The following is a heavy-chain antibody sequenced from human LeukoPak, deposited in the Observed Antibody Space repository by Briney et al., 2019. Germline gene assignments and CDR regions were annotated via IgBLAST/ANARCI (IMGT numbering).Heavy chain of an antibody. D-gene: IGHD1-26*01. CDR3: AKDRTVGASYWYFDL. J-gene: IGHJ2*01. CDR2: ISSSGSGGNT. CDR1: GVTLSNYA. V-gene: IGHV3-23*01. Sequence: GGSLRLSCVASGVTLSNYAMSWARQAPGQGLEWVSGISSSGSGGNTYYADSVKGRFTISRDSSRNTLFLHMNTLRAEDTAIYYCAKDRTVGASYWYFDLWGRGTLVTVSS.